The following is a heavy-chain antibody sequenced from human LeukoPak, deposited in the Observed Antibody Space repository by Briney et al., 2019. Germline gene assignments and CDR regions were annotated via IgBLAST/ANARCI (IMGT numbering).Heavy chain of an antibody. CDR2: ISASSNTI. V-gene: IGHV3-48*01. Sequence: GGSLRLSCAASGFTFSSYSMNWVRQAPGKGLEWVSYISASSNTIYYADSVKGRFTISRDNAKNSLYLQMNSLRAEDTAVYYCARGDCSGGSCYLSLTAIDYWGQGTLVTVSS. J-gene: IGHJ4*02. CDR3: ARGDCSGGSCYLSLTAIDY. CDR1: GFTFSSYS. D-gene: IGHD2-15*01.